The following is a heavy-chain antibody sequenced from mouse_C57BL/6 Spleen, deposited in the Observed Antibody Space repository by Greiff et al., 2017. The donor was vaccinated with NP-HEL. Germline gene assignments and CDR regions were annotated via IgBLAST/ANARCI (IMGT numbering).Heavy chain of an antibody. Sequence: EVQVVESGGGLVKPGGSLKLSCAASGFTFSSYAMSWVRQTPEKRLEWVATISAGGSYTYYPGNVKGRFTISRDNAKNNLYLQMSQLKSEDTAMYYCARDDTTGGGFGYWGQGTTLTVSS. J-gene: IGHJ2*01. CDR3: ARDDTTGGGFGY. V-gene: IGHV5-4*01. CDR2: ISAGGSYT. D-gene: IGHD1-1*01. CDR1: GFTFSSYA.